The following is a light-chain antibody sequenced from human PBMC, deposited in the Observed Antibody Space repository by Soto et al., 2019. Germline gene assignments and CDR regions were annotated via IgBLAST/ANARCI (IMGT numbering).Light chain of an antibody. CDR1: QTIRRW. Sequence: DIEMTQSPSILSASVGDRVTITCRASQTIRRWLAWYQQRPGKAPKVLIYDASTLESGVPARFSGSGSETDFTLTISSLQPEDSATYYCQHYNSDPWTFGQGTKVEIK. CDR2: DAS. J-gene: IGKJ1*01. CDR3: QHYNSDPWT. V-gene: IGKV1-5*01.